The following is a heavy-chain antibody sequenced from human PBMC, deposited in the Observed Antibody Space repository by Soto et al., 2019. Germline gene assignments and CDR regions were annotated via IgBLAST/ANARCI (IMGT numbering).Heavy chain of an antibody. Sequence: PSETLSLTCTVSGESVTSGNYYWTWIRQPPGKGLEWVGHIYYSGSTNYSTSLKSRVTISLNTPNNQFSLKVTSVTAADTAAYYCAIIPVDTYMLYLFDMWGQGPLVTVCS. CDR3: AIIPVDTYMLYLFDM. J-gene: IGHJ5*01. D-gene: IGHD3-16*01. V-gene: IGHV4-61*01. CDR2: IYYSGST. CDR1: GESVTSGNYY.